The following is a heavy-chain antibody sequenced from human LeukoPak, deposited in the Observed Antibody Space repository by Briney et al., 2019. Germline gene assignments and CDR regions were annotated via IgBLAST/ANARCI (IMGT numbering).Heavy chain of an antibody. V-gene: IGHV3-64*01. Sequence: GGPLRPSCAASGFTFSSYAMHWVRQAPGKGLEYVSAISSNGGSTYYANSVKGRFTISRDNSKNTLYLQMGSLRAEDMAVYYCARSPFAASNAFDIWGQGTMVTVSS. CDR2: ISSNGGST. D-gene: IGHD3-16*01. J-gene: IGHJ3*02. CDR1: GFTFSSYA. CDR3: ARSPFAASNAFDI.